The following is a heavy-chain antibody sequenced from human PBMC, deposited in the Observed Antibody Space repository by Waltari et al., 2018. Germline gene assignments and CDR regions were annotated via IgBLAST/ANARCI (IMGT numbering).Heavy chain of an antibody. Sequence: EVNLVESGGAVVQPGGSLRLSCTASGFVFDEFTMQWVRQVPGCGLHGVALISWDGGDTYYADSVKGRFTISRDNSRNSLYLEMKTLTLEDTALYYCATSDYAGKGDYWGHGTLVTVSS. D-gene: IGHD5-12*01. CDR3: ATSDYAGKGDY. CDR2: ISWDGGDT. CDR1: GFVFDEFT. J-gene: IGHJ4*01. V-gene: IGHV3-43*01.